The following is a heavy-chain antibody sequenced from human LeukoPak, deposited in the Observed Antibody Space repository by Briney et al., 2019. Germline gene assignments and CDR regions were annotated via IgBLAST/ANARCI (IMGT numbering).Heavy chain of an antibody. CDR2: IYYSGRT. J-gene: IGHJ4*02. V-gene: IGHV4-39*01. D-gene: IGHD3-22*01. CDR1: GDPINNRSPS. Sequence: SETLSLTCTVSGDPINNRSPSWGWIRQPPGKGLEWIGSIYYSGRTYYNPSLRSRVTISVDTSKNQFSLKLNSVTAADTAVYYCATDSSGYYYFDYWGQGTLVTVSS. CDR3: ATDSSGYYYFDY.